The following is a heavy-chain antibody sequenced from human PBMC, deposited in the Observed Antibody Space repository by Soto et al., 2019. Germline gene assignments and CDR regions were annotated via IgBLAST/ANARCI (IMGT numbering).Heavy chain of an antibody. CDR2: ISAYNGNT. J-gene: IGHJ5*02. V-gene: IGHV1-18*01. Sequence: ASVKVSCKASGYTFTSYGISWVRQAPGQRISWMGWISAYNGNTNYAQKLQGRVTMTTDTSTSTAYMELRSLRSDDTAVYYCARARGDVLRFLEWLPTSGFDPWGQGTLVTVSS. CDR3: ARARGDVLRFLEWLPTSGFDP. D-gene: IGHD3-3*01. CDR1: GYTFTSYG.